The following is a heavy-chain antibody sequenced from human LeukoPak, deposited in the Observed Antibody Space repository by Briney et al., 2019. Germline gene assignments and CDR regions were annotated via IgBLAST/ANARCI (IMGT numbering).Heavy chain of an antibody. CDR2: IYTSGST. V-gene: IGHV4-61*02. J-gene: IGHJ4*02. CDR3: ARGGFSGSYKGTDY. D-gene: IGHD1-26*01. Sequence: SETLSLTCTVSGVSISSGSYYWSWIRQPAGKGLEWIVRIYTSGSTNYNPSLKSRVTISVDTSKNQFSLKLSSVTAADTAVYYCARGGFSGSYKGTDYWGQGTLVTVSS. CDR1: GVSISSGSYY.